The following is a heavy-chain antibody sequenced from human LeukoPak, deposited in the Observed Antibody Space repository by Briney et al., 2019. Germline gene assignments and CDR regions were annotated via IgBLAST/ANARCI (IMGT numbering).Heavy chain of an antibody. CDR2: ISYDGSNK. V-gene: IGHV3-30*01. J-gene: IGHJ5*02. CDR3: ARFSSGSYENWFDP. D-gene: IGHD1-26*01. CDR1: GFTFSSYA. Sequence: PGRSLRLSCAASGFTFSSYAMHGVRQAPGKGLEWVAGISYDGSNKYYADSVKGRFTISRDNSKNTLYLQMNRLRAEDTAVYYCARFSSGSYENWFDPWGQGTLVTVSS.